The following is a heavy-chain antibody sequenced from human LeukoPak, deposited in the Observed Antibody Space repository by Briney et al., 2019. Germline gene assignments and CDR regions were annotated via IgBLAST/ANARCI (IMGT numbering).Heavy chain of an antibody. CDR1: GGPISSYY. V-gene: IGHV4-59*06. D-gene: IGHD5-12*01. CDR3: ASYSGYDLFDS. CDR2: IYYSGGT. J-gene: IGHJ4*02. Sequence: SETLSLTCTVSGGPISSYYWSWIRQPPGKGLEWIGYIYYSGGTYYNPSLKSRVTMSVDTSKNQFSLKVSSVTAADTAVYYCASYSGYDLFDSWGQGTLVTVSS.